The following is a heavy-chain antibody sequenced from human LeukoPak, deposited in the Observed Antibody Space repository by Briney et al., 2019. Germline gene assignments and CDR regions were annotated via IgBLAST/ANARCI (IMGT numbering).Heavy chain of an antibody. Sequence: GGSLRLSCAASGFTFSSYAMSWVRQAPGKGLEWVSAISGSGGSTYYADSVKGRFTISRDNSKNTLYLQMNSLRAEDTAVYYCAKDSAITMVRRYYYGMDVWGQGTTVTVSS. CDR3: AKDSAITMVRRYYYGMDV. CDR1: GFTFSSYA. CDR2: ISGSGGST. V-gene: IGHV3-23*01. J-gene: IGHJ6*02. D-gene: IGHD3-10*01.